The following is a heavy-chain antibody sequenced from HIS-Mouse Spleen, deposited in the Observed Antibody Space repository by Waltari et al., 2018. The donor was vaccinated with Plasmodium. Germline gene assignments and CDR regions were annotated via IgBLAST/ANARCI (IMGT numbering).Heavy chain of an antibody. Sequence: EVQLVESGGGLVQPGGSLGLSCAASGSPFGSYGMSWVRQAPGKGLEWVANIKQDGSEKYYVDSVKGRFTISRDNAKNSLYLQMNSLRAEDTAVYYCASSWYWYFDLWGRGTLVTVSS. J-gene: IGHJ2*01. D-gene: IGHD6-13*01. CDR2: IKQDGSEK. CDR3: ASSWYWYFDL. CDR1: GSPFGSYG. V-gene: IGHV3-7*01.